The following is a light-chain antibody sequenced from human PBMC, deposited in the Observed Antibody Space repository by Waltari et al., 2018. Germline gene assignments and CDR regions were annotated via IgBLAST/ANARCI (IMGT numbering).Light chain of an antibody. V-gene: IGKV3-15*01. Sequence: EIVLTQYPATLSLSPGERATLSCRASQSVSSRLAWYQQKPGQAPRLLINGASSRATGIPDRFIGSGSGTDFTLTISSLDPEEFAVYYCQQYSNLPLTFGGWTKVEIK. CDR1: QSVSSR. J-gene: IGKJ4*01. CDR3: QQYSNLPLT. CDR2: GAS.